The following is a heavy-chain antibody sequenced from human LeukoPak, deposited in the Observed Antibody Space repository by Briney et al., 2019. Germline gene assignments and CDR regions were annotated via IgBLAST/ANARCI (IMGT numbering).Heavy chain of an antibody. Sequence: ASVKVSCKASGYTFTSYYMHWVRQAPGQGLEWMGIINPSGGSTSYAQKFQGRVTMTRDTSTSTVYMELSSLRSEDTAVYYCARDQDYGSGSYYNLGWHGAFDIWGQGTMVTVSS. J-gene: IGHJ3*02. D-gene: IGHD3-10*01. V-gene: IGHV1-46*01. CDR3: ARDQDYGSGSYYNLGWHGAFDI. CDR2: INPSGGST. CDR1: GYTFTSYY.